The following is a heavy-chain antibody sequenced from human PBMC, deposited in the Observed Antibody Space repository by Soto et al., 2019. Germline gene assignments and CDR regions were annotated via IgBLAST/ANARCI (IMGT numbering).Heavy chain of an antibody. D-gene: IGHD4-17*01. J-gene: IGHJ4*02. CDR1: GFSLSTSGVG. V-gene: IGHV2-5*02. Sequence: QITLKESGPPLVKPTQTLTLTCTFSGFSLSTSGVGVGWIRQPPGKALECLALIYWDDDKSYSPSLKSRLTITKDTSKNQVVLTMTNMDPVDTATYFCAHMTTVTNFDYWGQGTLVTVSS. CDR3: AHMTTVTNFDY. CDR2: IYWDDDK.